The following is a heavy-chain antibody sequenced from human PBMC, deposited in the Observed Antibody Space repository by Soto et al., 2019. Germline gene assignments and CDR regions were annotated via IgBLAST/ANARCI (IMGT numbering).Heavy chain of an antibody. Sequence: QVQLVESGGGVVQPGRSLRLSCAASGFTLSSKGMHWVRQAPGKGLEWVAVISRDGSTKYYADSVKGRFTISRDNSKNKLYLEMNSLRADDTAVYYCTGEVASGYWGQGTLVSVSS. CDR1: GFTLSSKG. CDR2: ISRDGSTK. J-gene: IGHJ4*02. D-gene: IGHD2-8*02. CDR3: TGEVASGY. V-gene: IGHV3-30*03.